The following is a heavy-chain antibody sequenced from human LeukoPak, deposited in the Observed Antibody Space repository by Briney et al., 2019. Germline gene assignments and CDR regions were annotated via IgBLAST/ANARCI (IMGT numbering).Heavy chain of an antibody. J-gene: IGHJ4*02. D-gene: IGHD3-3*01. CDR1: GFTFSNAW. V-gene: IGHV3-15*01. CDR3: TTATGDYDFWSGLDH. Sequence: PGGSLRLSCAASGFTFSNAWMSWVRQAPGKGLEWVGRIKSKTDGGTTDYAAPVEGRFTISRDDSKNTLYLQMNSLKTEDTAVYYCTTATGDYDFWSGLDHWGQGTLVTVSS. CDR2: IKSKTDGGTT.